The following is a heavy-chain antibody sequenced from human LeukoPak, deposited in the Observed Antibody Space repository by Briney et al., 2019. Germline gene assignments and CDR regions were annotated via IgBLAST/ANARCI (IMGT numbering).Heavy chain of an antibody. CDR2: ISSRSGAI. D-gene: IGHD2-2*01. CDR3: ARAGSCSGTSCFDY. Sequence: GGSLRLSCAASGFIFTSYEMNWVRQAPGKGLEWISYISSRSGAIYYADSVKGRFTISRDNAMNSLYLQVNSLRAEDTAVYYCARAGSCSGTSCFDYWGQGTLVTVSS. CDR1: GFIFTSYE. J-gene: IGHJ4*02. V-gene: IGHV3-48*03.